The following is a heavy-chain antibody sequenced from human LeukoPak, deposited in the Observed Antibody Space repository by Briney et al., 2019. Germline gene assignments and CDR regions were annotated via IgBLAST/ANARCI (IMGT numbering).Heavy chain of an antibody. CDR2: IEHTGST. V-gene: IGHV4-4*03. CDR3: ARVGAWDSSGYYHGDYAMDV. Sequence: PPETLSLTCAVSGGSITTRNWWSWVRQAPGKGVEWIGEIEHTGSTNYNPSLKSRVTILVDKSKNQFSLKLNSVTAADTAVYYCARVGAWDSSGYYHGDYAMDVWGQGTTVTVSS. D-gene: IGHD3-22*01. J-gene: IGHJ6*02. CDR1: GGSITTRNW.